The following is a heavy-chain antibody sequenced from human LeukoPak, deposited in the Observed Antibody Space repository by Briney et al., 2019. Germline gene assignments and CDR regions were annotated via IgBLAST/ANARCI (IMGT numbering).Heavy chain of an antibody. J-gene: IGHJ4*02. CDR3: ARRSRLYKHETTGYHDS. V-gene: IGHV4-39*01. CDR2: IFYSGNT. Sequence: SETLSLTCNVSGDYITTTNYYWAWIHQPPGKGLEWIASIFYSGNTYYNPSLKSRVIISMDTSRKQISLKLTSVTATDTALYYCARRSRLYKHETTGYHDSWGQGTLVTVSS. D-gene: IGHD3-9*01. CDR1: GDYITTTNYY.